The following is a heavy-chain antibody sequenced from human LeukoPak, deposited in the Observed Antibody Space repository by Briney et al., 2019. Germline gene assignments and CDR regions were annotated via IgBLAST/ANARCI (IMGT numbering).Heavy chain of an antibody. CDR3: TRHRDIVGIN. CDR2: IRTKSNSYAT. CDR1: GFTFSDSA. J-gene: IGHJ4*02. Sequence: PWGSLRLSCAASGFTFSDSAIHWVRQAPGKWLGWVGRIRTKSNSYATVYVASVRGRFTISRDDSKNTAYLQMNCLKAEDSDVYYCTRHRDIVGINWGQGTLVTVSS. V-gene: IGHV3-73*01. D-gene: IGHD5-12*01.